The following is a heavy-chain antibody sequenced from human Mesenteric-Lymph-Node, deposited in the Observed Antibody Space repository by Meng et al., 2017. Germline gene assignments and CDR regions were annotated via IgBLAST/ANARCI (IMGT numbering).Heavy chain of an antibody. CDR1: GGSIISGGFC. Sequence: VELQESAPGVVKPSQTVSHASCVSGGSIISGGFCWSGSRQPPGERVWWIGYNYDSGSTYYTQYFRSRVAISIDTSKNQFSLKLTSLTSDDTAVYFCARTNHGDYNWFDSWGQGTLVTVSS. CDR2: NYDSGST. D-gene: IGHD4-17*01. CDR3: ARTNHGDYNWFDS. J-gene: IGHJ5*01. V-gene: IGHV4-30-4*08.